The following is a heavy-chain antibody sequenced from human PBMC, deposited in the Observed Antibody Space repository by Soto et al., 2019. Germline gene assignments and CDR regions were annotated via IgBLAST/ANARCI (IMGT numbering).Heavy chain of an antibody. J-gene: IGHJ4*02. CDR3: ARDPLEYSSSSDAFDY. CDR1: GGTFSSYA. V-gene: IGHV1-69*13. Sequence: SVKVSCKASGGTFSSYAISWVRQAPGQGLEWMGGIIPIFGTANYAQKFQGRVTITADESTSTAYMELSSLRSEDTAVYYCARDPLEYSSSSDAFDYWGQGTLVTVSS. CDR2: IIPIFGTA. D-gene: IGHD6-6*01.